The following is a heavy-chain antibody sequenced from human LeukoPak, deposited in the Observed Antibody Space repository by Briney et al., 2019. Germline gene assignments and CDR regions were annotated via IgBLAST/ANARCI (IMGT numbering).Heavy chain of an antibody. V-gene: IGHV1-69*05. J-gene: IGHJ6*03. CDR1: GGTFSSYA. Sequence: GSSVKVSCKASGGTFSSYAISWVRQAPGQGLAWMGGIIPIFGTANYAQKFQGRVTITTDESTSTAYMELSSLTSEDTAVYYCARSLFANYYYYYMDVWGKGTTVTVSS. D-gene: IGHD2-8*01. CDR2: IIPIFGTA. CDR3: ARSLFANYYYYYMDV.